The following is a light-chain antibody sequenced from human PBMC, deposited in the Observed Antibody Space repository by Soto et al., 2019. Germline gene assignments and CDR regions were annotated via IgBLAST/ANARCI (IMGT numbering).Light chain of an antibody. CDR1: KNVSNW. CDR2: KAS. CDR3: QQYSKAST. J-gene: IGKJ2*01. Sequence: DVEMTQSPSTLPTSIGDRVTINCRASKNVSNWLAWYQQKPGKAPKLLIYKASRLESGVPSRFSASGSGTDFTLTINSLQSDAFATDFCQQYSKASTFGQGTKLEIK. V-gene: IGKV1-5*03.